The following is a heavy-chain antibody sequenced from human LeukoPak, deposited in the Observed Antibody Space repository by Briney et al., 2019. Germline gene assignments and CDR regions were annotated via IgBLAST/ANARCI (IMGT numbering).Heavy chain of an antibody. CDR2: IYYSGST. D-gene: IGHD2-21*02. V-gene: IGHV4-31*03. CDR1: GGSISSGGYY. CDR3: ARDDSYSHYFDY. Sequence: SETLSLTCTVSGGSISSGGYYWSWIRQHPGKGLEWIGYIYYSGSTYYNPSLKSRVTISVDTTKNQFSLKLSSVTAADTAVYYCARDDSYSHYFDYWGQGTLVTVSS. J-gene: IGHJ4*02.